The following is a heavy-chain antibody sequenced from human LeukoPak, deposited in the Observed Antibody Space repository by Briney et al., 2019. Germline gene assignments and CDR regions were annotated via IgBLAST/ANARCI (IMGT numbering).Heavy chain of an antibody. CDR1: GFTFSSYW. CDR2: ISSSSSYI. D-gene: IGHD5-24*01. J-gene: IGHJ4*02. V-gene: IGHV3-21*01. Sequence: GGSLRLSCAASGFTFSSYWMSWVRQAPGKGLEWVSSISSSSSYIYYADSVKGRFTISRDNAKNSLYLQMNSLRAEDTAVYYCARVLDGRFDYWGQGTLVTVSS. CDR3: ARVLDGRFDY.